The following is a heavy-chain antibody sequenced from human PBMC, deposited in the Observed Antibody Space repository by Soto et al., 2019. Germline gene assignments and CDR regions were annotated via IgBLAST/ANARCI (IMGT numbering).Heavy chain of an antibody. V-gene: IGHV4-59*01. CDR2: IYYSGST. CDR3: ARVIIAGAGTEGNWFDP. CDR1: GGSISSYY. Sequence: SETLSLTCTVSGGSISSYYWSWIRQPPGKGLEWIGYIYYSGSTNYNPSLKSRVTISVDTSKNQFSLKLSSVTAADTAVYYCARVIIAGAGTEGNWFDPWGQGTLVTVSS. D-gene: IGHD6-19*01. J-gene: IGHJ5*02.